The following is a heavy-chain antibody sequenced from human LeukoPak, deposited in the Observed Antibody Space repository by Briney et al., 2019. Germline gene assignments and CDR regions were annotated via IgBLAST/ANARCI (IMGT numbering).Heavy chain of an antibody. D-gene: IGHD2-2*01. Sequence: SVKVSCKASGGTFSSYAISWVRQAPGQGLEWMGGIIPIFGTANYAQKFQGRVTITADKSTSIAYMELSSLRSEDTAVYYCASVGTDCSSTSCYGTNWFDPWGQGTLVTVSS. V-gene: IGHV1-69*06. J-gene: IGHJ5*02. CDR3: ASVGTDCSSTSCYGTNWFDP. CDR1: GGTFSSYA. CDR2: IIPIFGTA.